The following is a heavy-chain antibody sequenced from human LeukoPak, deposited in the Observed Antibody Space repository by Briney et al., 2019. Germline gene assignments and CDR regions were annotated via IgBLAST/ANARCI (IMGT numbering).Heavy chain of an antibody. CDR3: AKLKVFLRAEYSS. V-gene: IGHV3-23*01. CDR1: GFTFSSYV. D-gene: IGHD5-18*01. Sequence: PGGSLRLSCAASGFTFSSYVMSWVRQAPGKGLEWVSAISGSGGSTYYADSVKGRFTISRDNSKNTLYLQMNSLRAEDTAVYYCAKLKVFLRAEYSSWGQGTLVTVSS. CDR2: ISGSGGST. J-gene: IGHJ5*02.